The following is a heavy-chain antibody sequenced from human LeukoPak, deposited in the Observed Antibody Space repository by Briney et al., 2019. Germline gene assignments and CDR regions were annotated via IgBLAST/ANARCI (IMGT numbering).Heavy chain of an antibody. V-gene: IGHV3-48*03. CDR1: GFTFSNYE. D-gene: IGHD2-2*01. Sequence: GGSLRLSCAASGFTFSNYEMNWVRQAPGKGLEWVSYISSSGSTIYYADSVKGRFTISRDNPKNLLYLQMNSLRAEDTAVYYCARDAEYQLLYYAFDMWGQGTMVTVSS. CDR2: ISSSGSTI. J-gene: IGHJ3*02. CDR3: ARDAEYQLLYYAFDM.